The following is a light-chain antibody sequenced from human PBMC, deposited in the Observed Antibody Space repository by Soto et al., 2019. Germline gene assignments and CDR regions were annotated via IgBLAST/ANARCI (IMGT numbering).Light chain of an antibody. V-gene: IGKV1-5*01. Sequence: DIQMTQSPSTLSASVGDRVTITCRASQSISSWLGWYQQKPGKAPKLLIYDASTLESGVPSRFSGSGSGEEFTRTISSLQHDDLATYCRQQSISYWTFGQGTKVEIK. J-gene: IGKJ1*01. CDR3: QQSISYWT. CDR2: DAS. CDR1: QSISSW.